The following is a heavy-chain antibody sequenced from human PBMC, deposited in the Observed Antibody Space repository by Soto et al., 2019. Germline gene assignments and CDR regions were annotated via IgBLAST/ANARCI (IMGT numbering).Heavy chain of an antibody. Sequence: GESLKISCKGSGYSFTSYWIGWVRQMPGKGLEWMGIIYPGDSDTRYSPSFQGQVTISADKSISTAYLQWSSLKASDTAMYYCARDSEQLAYGMDVWGQGTTVTVSS. J-gene: IGHJ6*02. CDR3: ARDSEQLAYGMDV. CDR1: GYSFTSYW. D-gene: IGHD6-6*01. V-gene: IGHV5-51*01. CDR2: IYPGDSDT.